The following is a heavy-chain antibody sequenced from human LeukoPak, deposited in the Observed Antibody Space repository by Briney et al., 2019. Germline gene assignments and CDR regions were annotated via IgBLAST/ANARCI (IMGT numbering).Heavy chain of an antibody. CDR3: ARGMGGDGYKKRLDY. J-gene: IGHJ4*02. V-gene: IGHV3-23*01. Sequence: GGSLRLSCAASGFTFSSYAMAWVRQAPGKGLEWVSTISGSSTTTYYADSVKGRFTISRDNTGNALSLQMNSLRAEDTAVYYCARGMGGDGYKKRLDYWGQGTLVTVSS. D-gene: IGHD5-24*01. CDR1: GFTFSSYA. CDR2: ISGSSTTT.